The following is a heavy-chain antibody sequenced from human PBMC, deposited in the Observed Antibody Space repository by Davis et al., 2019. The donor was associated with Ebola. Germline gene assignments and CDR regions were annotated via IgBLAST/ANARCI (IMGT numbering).Heavy chain of an antibody. D-gene: IGHD3-3*01. Sequence: PGGSLRLSCAASGFTFSSYGMHWVRQAPGKGLEWVAVISYDGSNKYYADSVKGRFTISRDNSKNTLYLQMNSLRAEDTAVYYCAKDLDPVPITIFGGAGDWGQGTLVTVSS. V-gene: IGHV3-30*18. J-gene: IGHJ4*02. CDR2: ISYDGSNK. CDR1: GFTFSSYG. CDR3: AKDLDPVPITIFGGAGD.